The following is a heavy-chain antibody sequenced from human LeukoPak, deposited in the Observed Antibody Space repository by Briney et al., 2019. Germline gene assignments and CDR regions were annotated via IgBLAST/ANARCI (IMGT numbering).Heavy chain of an antibody. CDR2: ISGSGGST. D-gene: IGHD3-22*01. CDR1: GFTFSSYA. CDR3: AKDYKRTMIVVVIRADYFDY. J-gene: IGHJ4*02. V-gene: IGHV3-23*01. Sequence: GGSLRLSCAASGFTFSSYAMSWVRQAPGKGLEWVSAISGSGGSTYYADSVKGRFTISRGSSKNTLYLQMNSLRAEDTAVYYCAKDYKRTMIVVVIRADYFDYWGQGTLVTVSS.